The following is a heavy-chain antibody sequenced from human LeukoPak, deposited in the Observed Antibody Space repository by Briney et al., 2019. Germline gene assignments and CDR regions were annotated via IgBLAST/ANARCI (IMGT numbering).Heavy chain of an antibody. J-gene: IGHJ3*02. CDR2: VKENGNEQ. Sequence: GGSPRLSCAASGFTFNGYWMSWVRQAPGKGPEWVAHVKENGNEQYYADSVEGRFTISGDNAKRSLFLQMNNLRVEDTAVYYCARGPGDFDASDIWGQGTMVTVSS. V-gene: IGHV3-7*01. D-gene: IGHD1-26*01. CDR3: ARGPGDFDASDI. CDR1: GFTFNGYW.